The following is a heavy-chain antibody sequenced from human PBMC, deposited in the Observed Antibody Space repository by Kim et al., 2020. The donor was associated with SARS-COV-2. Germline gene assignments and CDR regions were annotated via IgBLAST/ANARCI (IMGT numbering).Heavy chain of an antibody. J-gene: IGHJ4*02. V-gene: IGHV3-30*18. D-gene: IGHD5-12*01. CDR3: AKDRRTFSVGWLSSFDS. CDR2: VSYDGSDQ. Sequence: GGSLRLSCVASGFNFSVYGMHWVRQAPGKGLEWVAVVSYDGSDQFDADSVKGRFTISRDNSKNTLYLHMNSLRVDDTAVYFCAKDRRTFSVGWLSSFDSWGQGTLVTVSS. CDR1: GFNFSVYG.